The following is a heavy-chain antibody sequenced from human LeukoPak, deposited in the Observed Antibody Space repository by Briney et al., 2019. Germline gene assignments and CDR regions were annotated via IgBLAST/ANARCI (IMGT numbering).Heavy chain of an antibody. J-gene: IGHJ4*02. CDR2: LYYDGINQ. CDR3: ARDVDTSGHYSKFDY. D-gene: IGHD3-22*01. V-gene: IGHV3-33*08. CDR1: VFTFSIYL. Sequence: PGGPLRLSCAASVFTFSIYLMHWVRQAPGKRLEWVAVLYYDGINQYDADSVKGRFTISRDSSKNTLYLQMNTLRAEDTAVYYCARDVDTSGHYSKFDYWGQGTLVTVSS.